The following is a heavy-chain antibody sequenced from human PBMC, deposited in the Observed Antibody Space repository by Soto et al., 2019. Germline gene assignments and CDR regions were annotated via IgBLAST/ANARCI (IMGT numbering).Heavy chain of an antibody. V-gene: IGHV4-39*01. CDR2: IYYSGST. J-gene: IGHJ4*02. CDR3: ARTPIYYEGLGPS. Sequence: QLQLQESGPGLVKPSETLSLTCTVSGGSISSSSYYWGWIRQPPGKGLEWIGSIYYSGSTYYNPSLKSRVTISVDTSKNQFSLKLSSVTAADTAVYYCARTPIYYEGLGPSWGQGTLVTVSS. D-gene: IGHD3-22*01. CDR1: GGSISSSSYY.